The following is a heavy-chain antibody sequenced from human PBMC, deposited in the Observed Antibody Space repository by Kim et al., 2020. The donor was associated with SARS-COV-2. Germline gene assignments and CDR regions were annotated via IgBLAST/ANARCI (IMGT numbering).Heavy chain of an antibody. CDR3: ARARGGYDLDY. CDR1: GFTFSAYW. Sequence: GGSLRLSCVVSGFTFSAYWMTWVRQAPGKGLEWVANISPDGSEKYFVDSVQCRFTISRDNTKNALYLQMSGLRAEDTAVYYCARARGGYDLDYWGQGTLVTVSS. V-gene: IGHV3-7*01. J-gene: IGHJ4*02. CDR2: ISPDGSEK. D-gene: IGHD5-12*01.